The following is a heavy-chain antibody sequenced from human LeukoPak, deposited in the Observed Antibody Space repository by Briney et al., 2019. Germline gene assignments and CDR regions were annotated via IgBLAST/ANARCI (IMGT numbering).Heavy chain of an antibody. J-gene: IGHJ4*02. CDR1: GFTFSSYA. CDR2: INWNGGST. V-gene: IGHV3-20*04. D-gene: IGHD3-22*01. Sequence: GGSLRLSCAASGFTFSSYAMSWVRQAPGKGLEWVSGINWNGGSTGYADSVKGRFTISRDNAKNSLYLQMNSLRAEDTALYYCARNQADYYYDSSGYYYGYWGQGTLVTVSS. CDR3: ARNQADYYYDSSGYYYGY.